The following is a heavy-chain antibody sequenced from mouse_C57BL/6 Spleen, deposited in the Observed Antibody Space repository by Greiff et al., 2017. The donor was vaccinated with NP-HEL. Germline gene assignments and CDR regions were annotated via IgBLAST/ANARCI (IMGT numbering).Heavy chain of an antibody. CDR1: GYTFTSYW. V-gene: IGHV1-72*01. Sequence: QVQLQQPGAELVKPGASVKLSCKASGYTFTSYWMHWVKQRPGRGLEWIGRIVPNSGGTKYNEKFKSKATLTVDKPSSTAYMQLSSLTSEDSAVYDCARSEGSTMVTNYYAMDYWGQGTSVTVSS. CDR2: IVPNSGGT. CDR3: ARSEGSTMVTNYYAMDY. J-gene: IGHJ4*01. D-gene: IGHD2-2*01.